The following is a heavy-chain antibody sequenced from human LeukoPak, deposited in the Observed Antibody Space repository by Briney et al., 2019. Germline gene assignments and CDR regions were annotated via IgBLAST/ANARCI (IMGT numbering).Heavy chain of an antibody. Sequence: GGSLRLSCAASGFTFSNGWMSWVRQAPRKGLEWVAQIKTETDGATTDYAAPVKGRFTISRDDSKNALFLQMNSLKTEDTALYYCTWSGLKIESWGQGTLVTVSS. CDR3: TWSGLKIES. CDR1: GFTFSNGW. J-gene: IGHJ4*02. V-gene: IGHV3-15*01. D-gene: IGHD3-3*01. CDR2: IKTETDGATT.